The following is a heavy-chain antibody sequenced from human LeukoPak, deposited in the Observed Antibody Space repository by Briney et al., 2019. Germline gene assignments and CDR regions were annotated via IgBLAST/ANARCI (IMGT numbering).Heavy chain of an antibody. D-gene: IGHD2-2*03. CDR1: GFTFSSYS. J-gene: IGHJ1*01. Sequence: GGSLRLSCAASGFTFSSYSMSWVRQAPGKGLGWVSGIGGSGIRTYYADSVKGRFTISRDNSRNRVYLQMNSLRDEDTAVYYCAKDSNWIMFDEWGQTTLATVSS. V-gene: IGHV3-23*01. CDR3: AKDSNWIMFDE. CDR2: IGGSGIRT.